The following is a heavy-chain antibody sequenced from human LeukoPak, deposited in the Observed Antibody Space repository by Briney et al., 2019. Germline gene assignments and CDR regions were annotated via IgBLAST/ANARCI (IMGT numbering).Heavy chain of an antibody. CDR1: GYTFTSYY. CDR2: INPSGGST. D-gene: IGHD3-10*01. J-gene: IGHJ4*02. CDR3: ARDPYKNYYYGSGSSYYFDY. V-gene: IGHV1-46*01. Sequence: ASVKVSCKASGYTFTSYYMHWVRQAPGQGLEWMGIINPSGGSTSYAQKFQGRVTMTRDASTSTVYMELSSLGSEDTAVYYCARDPYKNYYYGSGSSYYFDYWGQGTLVTVSS.